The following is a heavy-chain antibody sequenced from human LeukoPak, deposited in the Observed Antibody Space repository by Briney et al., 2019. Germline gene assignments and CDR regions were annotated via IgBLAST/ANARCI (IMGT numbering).Heavy chain of an antibody. D-gene: IGHD5-24*01. CDR3: ASRRAGSTVEMATIALADY. CDR2: INHSRGT. V-gene: IGHV4-34*01. J-gene: IGHJ4*02. CDR1: GGSFSGTN. Sequence: SESLSLTCAVHGGSFSGTNWCWIRQRPREGGGWIGEINHSRGTNYNPSLKRRVTISIKPSKNQFSLQLRSVTAADTAVYYCASRRAGSTVEMATIALADYWGQGTLVTVSS.